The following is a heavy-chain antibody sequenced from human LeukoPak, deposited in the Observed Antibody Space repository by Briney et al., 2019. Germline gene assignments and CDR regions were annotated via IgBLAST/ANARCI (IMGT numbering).Heavy chain of an antibody. V-gene: IGHV1-46*01. CDR1: GYTFTSYY. CDR3: ARIGSKFGELLT. CDR2: INPSGGST. D-gene: IGHD3-10*01. Sequence: GASVKVSCKASGYTFTSYYMHWVRQAPGQGLEWMGIINPSGGSTSYAQKFQGRVTMTRDMSTSTVYMELSSLRSEDTAVYYCARIGSKFGELLTWGQGTLVTVSS. J-gene: IGHJ4*02.